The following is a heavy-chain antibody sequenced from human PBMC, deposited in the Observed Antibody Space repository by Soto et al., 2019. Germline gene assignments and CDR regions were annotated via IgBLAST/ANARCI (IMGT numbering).Heavy chain of an antibody. D-gene: IGHD3-22*01. CDR1: GGTFSSYA. CDR3: ASAGQSRGCYFLLPFDY. CDR2: IIPIFGTA. V-gene: IGHV1-69*12. Sequence: QVQLVQSGAEVKKPGSSVKVSCKASGGTFSSYAISWVRQAPGQGLEWMGGIIPIFGTANYGQKFQGRVTITAEEWRRTASIEVSRLGYEEPAVYYCASAGQSRGCYFLLPFDYRGQGTLVTVS. J-gene: IGHJ4*02.